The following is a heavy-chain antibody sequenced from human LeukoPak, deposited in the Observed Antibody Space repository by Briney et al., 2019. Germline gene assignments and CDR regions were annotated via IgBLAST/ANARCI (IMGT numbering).Heavy chain of an antibody. CDR3: GREARGNSYGSTGEYFQY. J-gene: IGHJ1*01. CDR1: GFTFSSYW. Sequence: GGSLRLSCAASGFTFSSYWMSWVRQAPGKGLEWVANIKQDASEENYVDSVKGRFTISRDNAKNSLYLQMNSLRAEDMAVYYCGREARGNSYGSTGEYFQYWGQGTLVTVSS. D-gene: IGHD5-18*01. CDR2: IKQDASEE. V-gene: IGHV3-7*01.